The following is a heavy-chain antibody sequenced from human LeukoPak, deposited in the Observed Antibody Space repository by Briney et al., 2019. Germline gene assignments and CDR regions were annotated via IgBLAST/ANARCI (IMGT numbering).Heavy chain of an antibody. CDR1: GYTFTSYY. V-gene: IGHV1-46*01. D-gene: IGHD5-24*01. Sequence: ASVKVPCKASGYTFTSYYMHWVRQAPGQGLEWMGIINPSGGSASYAQKFQGRVTMTRDTSTSTVYMELSSLRSEDTALYYCARVSGDGYNDYWGQGTLVTVSS. CDR3: ARVSGDGYNDY. CDR2: INPSGGSA. J-gene: IGHJ4*02.